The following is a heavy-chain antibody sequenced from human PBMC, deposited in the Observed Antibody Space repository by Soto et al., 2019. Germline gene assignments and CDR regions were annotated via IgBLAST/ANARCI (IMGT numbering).Heavy chain of an antibody. CDR2: IYYSGST. V-gene: IGHV4-59*01. J-gene: IGHJ4*02. CDR3: ATDLGVNNSFEY. Sequence: PEETLSLTCTVSGGSISSYYWSWIRQPPGKGLEWIGYIYYSGSTNYNPSLKSRVTISVDTSKNQFSLKLSSVTAADTAVYYCATDLGVNNSFEYWGQGTLVTVSS. D-gene: IGHD2-8*01. CDR1: GGSISSYY.